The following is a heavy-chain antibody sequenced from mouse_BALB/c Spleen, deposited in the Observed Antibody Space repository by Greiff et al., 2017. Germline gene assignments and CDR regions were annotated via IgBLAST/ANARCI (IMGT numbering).Heavy chain of an antibody. Sequence: QVHVKQSGAELVRPGSSVKISCKASGYAFSSYWMNWVKQRPGQGLEWIGQIYPGDGDTNYNGKFKGKATLTADKSSSTAYMQLSSLTSEDSAVYFCARSYYRHYYYAMDYWGQGTSVTVSS. CDR3: ARSYYRHYYYAMDY. J-gene: IGHJ4*01. V-gene: IGHV1-80*01. D-gene: IGHD2-14*01. CDR1: GYAFSSYW. CDR2: IYPGDGDT.